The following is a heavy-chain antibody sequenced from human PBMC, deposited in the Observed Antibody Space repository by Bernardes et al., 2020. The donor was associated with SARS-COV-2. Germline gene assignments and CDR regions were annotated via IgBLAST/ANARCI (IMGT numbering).Heavy chain of an antibody. CDR3: ARDPAVAGSLPMDF. J-gene: IGHJ4*02. V-gene: IGHV3-21*01. D-gene: IGHD6-19*01. Sequence: GGSLRLSCAASGFSFRDYSMNWVRQAPGKGLEWVSSISTRSDNSYYADSVRGRFAISRDDAKNSLYLQMNSLRAEDTAVYYCARDPAVAGSLPMDFWGQGTLVTVSS. CDR1: GFSFRDYS. CDR2: ISTRSDNS.